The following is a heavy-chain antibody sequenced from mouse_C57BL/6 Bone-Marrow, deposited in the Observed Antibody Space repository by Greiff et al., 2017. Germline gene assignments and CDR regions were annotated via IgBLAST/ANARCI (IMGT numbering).Heavy chain of an antibody. V-gene: IGHV1-52*01. CDR2: IDPSDSET. CDR3: ARGRFDYAMDY. J-gene: IGHJ4*01. Sequence: VQLQQPGAELVRPGSSVKLSCKASGYTFTSYWMHWVKQRPIQGLEWIGNIDPSDSETHYNQKFKDKATLTVDKSSSTAYMQLSSLTSEDSAVYYCARGRFDYAMDYWGQGTSVTVSS. CDR1: GYTFTSYW.